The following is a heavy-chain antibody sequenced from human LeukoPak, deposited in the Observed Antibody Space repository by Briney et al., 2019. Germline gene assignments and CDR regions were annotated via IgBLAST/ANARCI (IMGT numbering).Heavy chain of an antibody. CDR2: IYYSGST. V-gene: IGHV4-39*01. D-gene: IGHD4-23*01. CDR1: GGSISSSSYY. J-gene: IGHJ3*02. CDR3: ARPKVTYGGNPHLALDI. Sequence: SETLSLTCTVSGGSISSSSYYWGWIRQPPGKGLEWIGSIYYSGSTYYNPSLKSRVTISVDTSKNQFSLKLSSVTAADTAVYYCARPKVTYGGNPHLALDIWGQGTMVTVSS.